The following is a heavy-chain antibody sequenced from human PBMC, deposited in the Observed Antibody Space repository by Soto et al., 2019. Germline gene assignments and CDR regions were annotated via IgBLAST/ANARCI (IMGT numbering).Heavy chain of an antibody. J-gene: IGHJ4*02. CDR1: GFTFTNYA. Sequence: EVQLLESGGGLVQPGGSLRLSCAASGFTFTNYAMNWVRHSPGKGLEWVASVIGTGIDTYHAASVKGRFTISRDNSRNTMYLEMKRLRAEAPAMYHCSRVTRGQCIGASCNAFDFCGQGMLVSVS. D-gene: IGHD2-15*01. V-gene: IGHV3-23*01. CDR2: VIGTGIDT. CDR3: SRVTRGQCIGASCNAFDF.